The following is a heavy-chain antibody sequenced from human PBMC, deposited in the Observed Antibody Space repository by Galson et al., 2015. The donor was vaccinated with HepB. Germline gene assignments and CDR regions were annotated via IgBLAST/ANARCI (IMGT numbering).Heavy chain of an antibody. J-gene: IGHJ6*02. CDR3: ARSRGYSGYDYSYYYYGMDV. CDR2: IDWDDDK. CDR1: GFSLSTSGMC. V-gene: IGHV2-70*11. D-gene: IGHD5-12*01. Sequence: PALVKPTQPLTLTCTFSGFSLSTSGMCVSWIRQPPGKALEWLARIDWDDDKYYSTSLKTRLTISKDTSKNQVVLTMTNMDPVDTATYYCARSRGYSGYDYSYYYYGMDVWGQGTTVTVSS.